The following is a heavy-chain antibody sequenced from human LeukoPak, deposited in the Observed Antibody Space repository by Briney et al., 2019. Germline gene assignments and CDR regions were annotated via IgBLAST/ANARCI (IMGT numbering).Heavy chain of an antibody. Sequence: SETLSLTCTVSGGSISSYYWSWIRQPPGKGLEWIGYIYYSGSTNYNPSLKSRVTISVDTSKNQFSLKLSSVTAADTAEYYCARGILSPVLRYFDWLLRFDYWGQGTLVTVSS. CDR3: ARGILSPVLRYFDWLLRFDY. CDR1: GGSISSYY. D-gene: IGHD3-9*01. CDR2: IYYSGST. V-gene: IGHV4-59*01. J-gene: IGHJ4*02.